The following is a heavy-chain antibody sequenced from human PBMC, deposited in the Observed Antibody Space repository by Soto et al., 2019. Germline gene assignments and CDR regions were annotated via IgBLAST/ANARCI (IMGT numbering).Heavy chain of an antibody. J-gene: IGHJ4*02. Sequence: GGSLRLSCAASGFTFSSYAMHWVRQAPGKGLEWVAVISYDGSNKYYADSVKGRFTISRDNSKNTLYLQMNSLRAEDTAVYYCARAENYDFWSGYYTVAYYFDYWGQGTLVTVSS. D-gene: IGHD3-3*01. CDR2: ISYDGSNK. CDR3: ARAENYDFWSGYYTVAYYFDY. V-gene: IGHV3-30-3*01. CDR1: GFTFSSYA.